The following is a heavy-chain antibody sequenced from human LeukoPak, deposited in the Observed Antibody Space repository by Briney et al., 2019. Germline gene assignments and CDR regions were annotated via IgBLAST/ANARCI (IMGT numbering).Heavy chain of an antibody. V-gene: IGHV3-33*08. Sequence: GGSLRLSCAASGFTFSSYAMSWVRQAPGKGLEWVAVIWYDGSNKYYADSVKGRFTISRDNSKNTLYLQMNSLRAEDTAVYYCAREVVGAPNDYWGQGTLVTVSS. CDR3: AREVVGAPNDY. CDR2: IWYDGSNK. D-gene: IGHD1-26*01. CDR1: GFTFSSYA. J-gene: IGHJ4*02.